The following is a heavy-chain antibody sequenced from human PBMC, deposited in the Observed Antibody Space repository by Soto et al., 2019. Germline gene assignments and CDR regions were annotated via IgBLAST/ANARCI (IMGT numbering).Heavy chain of an antibody. CDR2: IWYDGSNK. Sequence: GGSLRLSCAASGFTFSSYGMHWVRQAPGKGLEWVAVIWYDGSNKYYADSVKGRFTISRDNSKNTLYLQMNSLRAEDTAVYCCARDSRYSSSYYFDYWGQGTLVTVSS. CDR1: GFTFSSYG. CDR3: ARDSRYSSSYYFDY. J-gene: IGHJ4*02. V-gene: IGHV3-33*08. D-gene: IGHD6-6*01.